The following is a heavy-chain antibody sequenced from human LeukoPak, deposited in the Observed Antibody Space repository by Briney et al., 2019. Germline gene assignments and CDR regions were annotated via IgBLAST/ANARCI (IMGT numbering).Heavy chain of an antibody. D-gene: IGHD2-15*01. CDR1: GFTFSKYG. CDR3: AKGEDTFYYYGMDV. Sequence: GRALRLSCAASGFTFSKYGMQWVRQAPGKGLEGVAFISNDGSNKYYADSVKGRFTISRDNSKNTVYLQMNSLRDEDTAVYYCAKGEDTFYYYGMDVWGQGTTVTVSS. V-gene: IGHV3-30*18. CDR2: ISNDGSNK. J-gene: IGHJ6*02.